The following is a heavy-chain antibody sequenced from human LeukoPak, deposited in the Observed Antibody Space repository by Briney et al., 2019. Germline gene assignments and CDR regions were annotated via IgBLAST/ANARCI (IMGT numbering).Heavy chain of an antibody. D-gene: IGHD3-16*01. CDR1: GFTFTAYS. V-gene: IGHV3-21*04. Sequence: PRGSLRLSCAASGFTFTAYSINWVRQAPGKGLEWVSCISSSGSYTYYADSVKGRFTISRDNAKNSLFLEMSSLRADDTAVYFCARDVEGGTFDIWGQGTTVTVSS. J-gene: IGHJ3*02. CDR3: ARDVEGGTFDI. CDR2: ISSSGSYT.